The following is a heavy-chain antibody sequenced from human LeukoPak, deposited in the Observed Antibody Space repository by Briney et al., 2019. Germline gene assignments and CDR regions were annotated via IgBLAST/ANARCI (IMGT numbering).Heavy chain of an antibody. V-gene: IGHV1-69*05. J-gene: IGHJ4*02. CDR3: ARGAPRFGGVTVKYYFDY. Sequence: ASVKVSCKASGGTFSSYAISWVRQAPGQGLEWMGGIIPIFGTANYAQKFQGRVTITTDESTSTAYMELSSLRSEDTAVYYCARGAPRFGGVTVKYYFDYWGQGTLVTVSS. D-gene: IGHD3-16*02. CDR1: GGTFSSYA. CDR2: IIPIFGTA.